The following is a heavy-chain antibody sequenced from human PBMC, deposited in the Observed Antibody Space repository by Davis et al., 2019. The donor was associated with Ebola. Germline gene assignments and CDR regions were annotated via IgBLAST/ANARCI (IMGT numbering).Heavy chain of an antibody. CDR2: ISSSSSTI. CDR1: GFTFSSYS. D-gene: IGHD2-15*01. J-gene: IGHJ4*02. Sequence: PGGSLRLSCAASGFTFSSYSMNWVRQAPGKGLEWVSYISSSSSTIYYADSVKDRFTISRDNAKNSLYLQMNSLRAEDTAVYYCARDRPHRLGYCSGGSCYPPPTTVTTGPFDYWGQGTLVTVSS. CDR3: ARDRPHRLGYCSGGSCYPPPTTVTTGPFDY. V-gene: IGHV3-48*01.